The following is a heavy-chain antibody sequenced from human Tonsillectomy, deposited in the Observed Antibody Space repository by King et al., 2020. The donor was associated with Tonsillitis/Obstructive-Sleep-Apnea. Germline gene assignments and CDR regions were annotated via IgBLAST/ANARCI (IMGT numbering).Heavy chain of an antibody. CDR1: GFTFSSNA. D-gene: IGHD4-23*01. CDR3: AKGVDYGGSRHMDV. J-gene: IGHJ6*03. V-gene: IGHV3-23*04. CDR2: ISGSGGST. Sequence: VQLVESGGGLVQPGGSLRLSCAASGFTFSSNAMSWVRQAPGKGLEWVSGISGSGGSTYYADTVKGRFTISRDNSKNTLYLQMNSLRAEDTAVYYCAKGVDYGGSRHMDVWAKGPRSPSP.